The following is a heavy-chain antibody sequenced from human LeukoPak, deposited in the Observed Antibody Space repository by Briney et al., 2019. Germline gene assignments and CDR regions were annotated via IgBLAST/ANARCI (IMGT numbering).Heavy chain of an antibody. J-gene: IGHJ5*02. Sequence: GRSLRLSCAASGFTFSTYGMHWVRQAPGKGLEWVALISYDGSNKYYADSVKGRFTISRDNSKNTLYLQMNSLRAEDTAVYYCARLYDFWSGYQGWFDPWGQGTLVTVSS. D-gene: IGHD3-3*01. CDR2: ISYDGSNK. CDR1: GFTFSTYG. V-gene: IGHV3-30*03. CDR3: ARLYDFWSGYQGWFDP.